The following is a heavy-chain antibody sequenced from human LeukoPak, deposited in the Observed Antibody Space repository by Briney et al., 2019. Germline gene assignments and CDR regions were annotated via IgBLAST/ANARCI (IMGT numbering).Heavy chain of an antibody. V-gene: IGHV4-39*07. Sequence: SETLSLTCTVSSDSISSSSYFWGWIRQPPGKGLEWIGNISYSGGIYYNPSLKSRVTILVDTSKNQFSLKLSSVTAADTAVYYCARGHSPVTTKVSYFQHWGQGTLVTVSS. CDR2: ISYSGGI. D-gene: IGHD4-17*01. CDR3: ARGHSPVTTKVSYFQH. CDR1: SDSISSSSYF. J-gene: IGHJ1*01.